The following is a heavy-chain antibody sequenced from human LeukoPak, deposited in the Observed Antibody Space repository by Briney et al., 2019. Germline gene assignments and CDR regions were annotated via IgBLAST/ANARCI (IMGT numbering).Heavy chain of an antibody. CDR2: MNPNSGNT. CDR3: AKRKAMTTMTTRNWFDP. CDR1: GYTFTSYD. V-gene: IGHV1-8*01. D-gene: IGHD4-17*01. Sequence: ASVKVSCKPSGYTFTSYDINWVRQATGQGLEWMGWMNPNSGNTGYAQKFQGRITMTRNTSISTAYMELSSLRSEDTAVYYCAKRKAMTTMTTRNWFDPWGQGTLVTVSS. J-gene: IGHJ5*02.